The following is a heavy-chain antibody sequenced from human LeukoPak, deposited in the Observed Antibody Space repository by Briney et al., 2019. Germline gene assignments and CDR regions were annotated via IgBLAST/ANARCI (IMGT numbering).Heavy chain of an antibody. Sequence: ASVKVSCKASGGTFSSYAISWVRQAPGQGLEWMGWINPNSGGTNYAQKFQGWVTMTRDTSISTAYMELSRLRSDDTAVYYCARDGSSSWRSVPITPFDYWGQGTLVTVSS. CDR1: GGTFSSYA. CDR2: INPNSGGT. D-gene: IGHD6-13*01. V-gene: IGHV1-2*04. J-gene: IGHJ4*02. CDR3: ARDGSSSWRSVPITPFDY.